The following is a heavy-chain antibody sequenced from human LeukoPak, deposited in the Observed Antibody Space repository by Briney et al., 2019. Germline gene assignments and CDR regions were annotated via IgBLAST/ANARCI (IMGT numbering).Heavy chain of an antibody. J-gene: IGHJ4*02. CDR3: ARDRADGYKRFDY. D-gene: IGHD5-24*01. V-gene: IGHV4-61*02. CDR1: GGSITSGSYY. Sequence: SETLSLTCTVSGGSITSGSYYWNWVRQPAGKGLEWIGRLYTSGSTNYNPSLKSRVTISLDTSKNQFSLILRPVTAADTAVYFCARDRADGYKRFDYWGQGTLVTVSS. CDR2: LYTSGST.